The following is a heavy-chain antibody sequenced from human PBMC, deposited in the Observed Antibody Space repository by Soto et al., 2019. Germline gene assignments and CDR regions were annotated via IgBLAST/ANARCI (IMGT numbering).Heavy chain of an antibody. V-gene: IGHV3-13*01. CDR1: GFTFSSYG. CDR3: ARGRAAAGRLEAFDI. J-gene: IGHJ3*02. Sequence: GGSLRLSCAASGFTFSSYGMHWGRQAPGKGLEWVAGIGTAGDTYYPGFVKGRFTISRENAKNSLYLQMNSLRAGDAAVYHCARGRAAAGRLEAFDIWGQGTMVTVSS. D-gene: IGHD6-13*01. CDR2: IGTAGDT.